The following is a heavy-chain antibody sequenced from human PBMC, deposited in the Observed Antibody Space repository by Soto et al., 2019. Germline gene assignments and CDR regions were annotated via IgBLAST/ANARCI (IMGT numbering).Heavy chain of an antibody. D-gene: IGHD1-1*01. CDR2: IGGSVANT. Sequence: PGGSLRLSCAASGFTFDIYAMSWVRQAPGKGLEWVSGIGGSVANTYYADFGKGRFTIYRDNSKNTLYLEMDRLRAEDAAIYYCARTITGYFWAGAYWGQGTLVTVSS. CDR3: ARTITGYFWAGAY. J-gene: IGHJ4*02. CDR1: GFTFDIYA. V-gene: IGHV3-23*01.